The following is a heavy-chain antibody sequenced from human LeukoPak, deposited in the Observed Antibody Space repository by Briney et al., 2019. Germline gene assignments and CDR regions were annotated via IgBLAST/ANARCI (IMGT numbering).Heavy chain of an antibody. V-gene: IGHV1-18*01. CDR2: ISAYNGNT. CDR1: GYTFTSYG. CDR3: AREQDTAVPSDY. J-gene: IGHJ4*02. Sequence: ASVKVSCKASGYTFTSYGISWVRQAPGQGLEWMGWISAYNGNTNYAQKLQGRVTMTTDTSTSTAYMELRSLRSDDTAVYYCAREQDTAVPSDYWGQGILVTVSS. D-gene: IGHD5-18*01.